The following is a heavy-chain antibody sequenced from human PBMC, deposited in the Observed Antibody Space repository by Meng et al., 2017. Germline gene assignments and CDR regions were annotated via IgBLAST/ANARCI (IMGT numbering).Heavy chain of an antibody. CDR3: ARTIFGVVTLSYYFDY. Sequence: SGPTLVKPTQTLTLTCTFSWFSLSTSGMCVSWIRQPPGKALEWLALLDWDDDKYYSTSLKTRLTISKDTSKNQVVLTMTNMDPVDTATYYCARTIFGVVTLSYYFDYWGQGTLVTVSS. CDR1: WFSLSTSGMC. V-gene: IGHV2-70*01. D-gene: IGHD3-3*01. J-gene: IGHJ4*02. CDR2: LDWDDDK.